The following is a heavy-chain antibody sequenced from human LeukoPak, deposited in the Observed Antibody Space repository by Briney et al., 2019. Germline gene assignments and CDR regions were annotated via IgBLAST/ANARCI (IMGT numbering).Heavy chain of an antibody. V-gene: IGHV4-59*02. CDR3: ARNGFRTPCGVDCYSDYMDV. Sequence: SETLSLTCTVSRGSVSGDSWTWIRQSAGTGLEWIGYIYYTGAIGYNPSLKSRVAISVDTPKNQFSLQLTSVTATDMAVYFCARNGFRTPCGVDCYSDYMDVWGKGTAVTVSS. CDR1: RGSVSGDS. CDR2: IYYTGAI. J-gene: IGHJ6*03. D-gene: IGHD2-21*02.